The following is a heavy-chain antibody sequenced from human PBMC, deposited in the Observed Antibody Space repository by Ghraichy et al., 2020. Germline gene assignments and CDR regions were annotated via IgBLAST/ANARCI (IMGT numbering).Heavy chain of an antibody. V-gene: IGHV4-59*08. Sequence: SQTLSLTCTVSGGSIGSYYWSWIRQPPGKALEWLGYVYYSGSTTYNPSLKSRVTISVDTSKNQFSLTLNAVTAADSAVYYCARHGGHCASSSCLYFDQWGPGTLVTVSS. CDR1: GGSIGSYY. CDR3: ARHGGHCASSSCLYFDQ. D-gene: IGHD6-19*01. CDR2: VYYSGST. J-gene: IGHJ4*02.